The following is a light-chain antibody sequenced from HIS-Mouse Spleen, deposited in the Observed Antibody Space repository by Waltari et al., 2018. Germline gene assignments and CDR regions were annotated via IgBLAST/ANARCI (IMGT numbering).Light chain of an antibody. V-gene: IGLV3-10*01. CDR1: ALPKKY. CDR2: EDS. CDR3: YSTDSSGNHRV. Sequence: SYELTQPPSVSVSPGQPARITCSAHALPKKYAYWYKQNSGQAPVLVIYEDSKRPSGIPERFSGSSSGTMATLTISGAQVEDEADYYCYSTDSSGNHRVFGGGTKLTVL. J-gene: IGLJ2*01.